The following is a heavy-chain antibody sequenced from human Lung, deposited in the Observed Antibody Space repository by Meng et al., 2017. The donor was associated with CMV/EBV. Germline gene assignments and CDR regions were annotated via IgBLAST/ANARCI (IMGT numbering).Heavy chain of an antibody. D-gene: IGHD6-19*01. CDR2: IKKDGSDK. Sequence: GGSLRLXCAASGFTFSNYWMTWVRQAPGKGLEWVANIKKDGSDKYYGDSVRGRFSISRDNAKNSLYLQMNSLRAEDTALYFCARDSGDGWSPVDSWGQGTLVTVSS. J-gene: IGHJ4*02. V-gene: IGHV3-7*01. CDR3: ARDSGDGWSPVDS. CDR1: GFTFSNYW.